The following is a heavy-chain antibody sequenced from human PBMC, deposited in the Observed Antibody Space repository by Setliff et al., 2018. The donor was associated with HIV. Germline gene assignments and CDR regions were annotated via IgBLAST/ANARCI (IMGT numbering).Heavy chain of an antibody. J-gene: IGHJ4*02. CDR2: VYYSGFT. D-gene: IGHD3-22*01. Sequence: SETLSLTCTVSAGSSISSSFYWVWVRQPPGKGLEWIGDVYYSGFTYYNASLKSRVNMSTDRSKNHFSRTTTSVTAADTGVYYCARRGRGAFPYYAIDYWGQGMLVTVSS. V-gene: IGHV4-39*02. CDR1: AGSSISSSFY. CDR3: ARRGRGAFPYYAIDY.